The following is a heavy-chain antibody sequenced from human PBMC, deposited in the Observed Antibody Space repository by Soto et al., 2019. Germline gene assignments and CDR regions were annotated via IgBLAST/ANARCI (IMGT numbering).Heavy chain of an antibody. J-gene: IGHJ6*02. Sequence: EVQLVESGGGLVKPGGSLRLSCAASGFTFSSYSMNWVRQAPGKGLEWVSSISSSSFSINYADSVKGRYSISRDNAQNTLHLHMNTSRAEDTAACYSARNASSNIDGVDVWGQGTTVTVSS. D-gene: IGHD6-6*01. CDR3: ARNASSNIDGVDV. CDR2: ISSSSFSI. V-gene: IGHV3-21*02. CDR1: GFTFSSYS.